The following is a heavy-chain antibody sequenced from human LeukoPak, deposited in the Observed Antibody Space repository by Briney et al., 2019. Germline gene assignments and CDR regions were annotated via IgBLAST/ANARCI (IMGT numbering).Heavy chain of an antibody. D-gene: IGHD1-26*01. V-gene: IGHV1-18*01. CDR1: GYVFTSYG. Sequence: ASVKVSCKASGYVFTSYGISWVRQAPGQGLEWMGWISAYNGNTEYAQKFLGRVTMTRDTSTSTAYMELRSLRSDDTAVYYCARDQRDGSGRSRSNYYFDYWGQGTLVTVSS. J-gene: IGHJ4*02. CDR3: ARDQRDGSGRSRSNYYFDY. CDR2: ISAYNGNT.